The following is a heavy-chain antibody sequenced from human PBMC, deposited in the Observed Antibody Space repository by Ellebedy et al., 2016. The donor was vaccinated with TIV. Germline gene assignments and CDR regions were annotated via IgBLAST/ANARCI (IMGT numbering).Heavy chain of an antibody. CDR3: AASAVAGRRLLPLDY. CDR1: GGSISGYY. J-gene: IGHJ4*02. V-gene: IGHV4-34*01. D-gene: IGHD6-19*01. CDR2: IHHSGTT. Sequence: SETLSLXXGVSGGSISGYYWSWIRQPPGKGPEWIGKIHHSGTTDYNPSLKSRVTLSVDTSKNQFSLMLSSLTAADTAVYYCAASAVAGRRLLPLDYWGQGTLVTVSS.